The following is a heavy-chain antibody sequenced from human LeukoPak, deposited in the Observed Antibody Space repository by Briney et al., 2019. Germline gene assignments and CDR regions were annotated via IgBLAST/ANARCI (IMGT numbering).Heavy chain of an antibody. CDR1: GFTFSRYW. CDR3: ARADSGSYPTDY. Sequence: GGSLRLSCAASGFTFSRYWMTWVRQAPGKGLEWVANIKQDGSEKYYVDSVKGRFTISRDNAKNSLYLQMNSLRAEDTAVYYCARADSGSYPTDYWGQGTLVTVSS. CDR2: IKQDGSEK. V-gene: IGHV3-7*03. D-gene: IGHD1-26*01. J-gene: IGHJ4*02.